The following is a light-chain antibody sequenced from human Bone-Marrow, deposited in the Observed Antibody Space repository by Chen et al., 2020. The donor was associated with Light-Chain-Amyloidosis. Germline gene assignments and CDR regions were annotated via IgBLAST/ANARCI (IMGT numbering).Light chain of an antibody. CDR1: QSVLYSSNNKNY. V-gene: IGKV4-1*01. Sequence: DIVMTQSPDSLAVSLGERAPINCKSSQSVLYSSNNKNYLAWYQQKPGQPPKLLIYWASTRESGVPDRFSGSGSGTDVTLTISSLQAEDVAVYYCQQYYSTPRTFGQGTKLEIK. J-gene: IGKJ2*01. CDR3: QQYYSTPRT. CDR2: WAS.